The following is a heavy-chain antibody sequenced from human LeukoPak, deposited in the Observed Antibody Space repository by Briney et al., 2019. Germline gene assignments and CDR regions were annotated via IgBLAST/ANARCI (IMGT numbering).Heavy chain of an antibody. CDR2: IIPILGIA. J-gene: IGHJ4*02. Sequence: SVKVSCKASGGTFSSYAISWVRQAPGQGLEWMGRIIPILGIANYAQKFQGRVTITADKSTSTAYMELKSLRSDDTAVYYCARWYYDSSGYCYFDYWGQGTLVTVSS. CDR3: ARWYYDSSGYCYFDY. CDR1: GGTFSSYA. V-gene: IGHV1-69*04. D-gene: IGHD3-22*01.